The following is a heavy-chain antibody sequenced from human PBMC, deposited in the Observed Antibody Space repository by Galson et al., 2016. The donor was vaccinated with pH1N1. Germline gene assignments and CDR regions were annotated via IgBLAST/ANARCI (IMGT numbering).Heavy chain of an antibody. D-gene: IGHD3-22*01. CDR2: IIGMFGTT. CDR1: GGTFSSFA. V-gene: IGHV1-69*13. CDR3: ARSSGYPAYFQH. J-gene: IGHJ1*01. Sequence: SVKVSCKASGGTFSSFAISWVRQAPGQGLEWMGGIIGMFGTTNYAQRFQGRLTITADEMTSTAYMELSSLRSEDTAVYYCARSSGYPAYFQHWGQGTLVTVSS.